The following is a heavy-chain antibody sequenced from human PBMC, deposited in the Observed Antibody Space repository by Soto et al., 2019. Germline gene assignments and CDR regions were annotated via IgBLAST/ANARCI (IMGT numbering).Heavy chain of an antibody. Sequence: EVQLLESGGGLVQPGGSLRLSCAASGFTFSSYAMSWVRQAPGKGLEWVSAISGSGGSTYYADSVKGRFTISRDNSKNTLQRQINRLRADDTAVYYCGSTGYSSGWSTFDCLGQGTLVTV. CDR2: ISGSGGST. V-gene: IGHV3-23*01. D-gene: IGHD6-19*01. CDR1: GFTFSSYA. CDR3: GSTGYSSGWSTFDC. J-gene: IGHJ4*02.